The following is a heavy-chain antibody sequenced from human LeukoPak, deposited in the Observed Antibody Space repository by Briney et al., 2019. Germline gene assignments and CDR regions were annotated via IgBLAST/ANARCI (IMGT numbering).Heavy chain of an antibody. CDR2: IYYSGST. D-gene: IGHD3-22*01. J-gene: IGHJ3*02. CDR1: GGSISSSSYY. V-gene: IGHV4-39*02. Sequence: SETLSLTCTVSGGSISSSSYYWGWIRQPPGKGLEWIGSIYYSGSTYYNPSLKSRVTISVDTSKNQFSLKLSSVTAADTAVYYCARDSRDSSGYYIPFDIWGQGTMVTVSS. CDR3: ARDSRDSSGYYIPFDI.